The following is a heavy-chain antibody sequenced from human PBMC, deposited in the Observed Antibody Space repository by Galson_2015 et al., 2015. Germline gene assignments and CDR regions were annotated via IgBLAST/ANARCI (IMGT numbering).Heavy chain of an antibody. D-gene: IGHD5-12*01. CDR1: GFTFSSYW. CDR3: ARTTVGYSGYDYVAGWDY. CDR2: IKQDGSEK. Sequence: SLRLSCAASGFTFSSYWMSWVRQAPGKGLEWVANIKQDGSEKYYVDSVKGRFTISRDNAKNSLYLQMNSLRAEDTAVYYCARTTVGYSGYDYVAGWDYWGQGTLVTVSS. V-gene: IGHV3-7*03. J-gene: IGHJ4*02.